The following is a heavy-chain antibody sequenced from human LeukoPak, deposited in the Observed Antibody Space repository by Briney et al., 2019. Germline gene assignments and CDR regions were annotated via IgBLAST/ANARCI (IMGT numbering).Heavy chain of an antibody. CDR3: ARGDGYYYDSSGYLLGY. CDR1: GGSFSGYY. Sequence: SETLSLTCAVYGGSFSGYYWSWIRRPPGKGLEWIGEINHSGSTNYNPSLKSRVTISVDTSKNQFSLKLSSVTAADTAVYYCARGDGYYYDSSGYLLGYWGQGTLVTVSS. J-gene: IGHJ4*02. CDR2: INHSGST. V-gene: IGHV4-34*01. D-gene: IGHD3-22*01.